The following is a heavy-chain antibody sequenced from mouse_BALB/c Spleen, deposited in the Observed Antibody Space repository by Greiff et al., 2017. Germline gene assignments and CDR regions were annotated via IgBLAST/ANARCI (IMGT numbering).Heavy chain of an antibody. CDR1: GFTFSSYA. CDR2: ISSGGST. Sequence: EVQVVESGGGLVKPGGSLKLSCAASGFTFSSYAMSWVRQTPEKRLEWVASISSGGSTNSPDSVKGRFTISRDNARNILYLQMSSLRSEDTAMYYCARHFYGYDIAYWGQGTLVTVSA. V-gene: IGHV5-6-5*01. J-gene: IGHJ3*01. D-gene: IGHD2-2*01. CDR3: ARHFYGYDIAY.